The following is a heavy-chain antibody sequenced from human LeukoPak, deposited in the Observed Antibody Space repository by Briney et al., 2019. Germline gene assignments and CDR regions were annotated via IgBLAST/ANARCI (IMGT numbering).Heavy chain of an antibody. J-gene: IGHJ4*02. CDR1: GDSVSRNSAA. CDR2: TYYRSKWYN. Sequence: SQTLSLTCAISGDSVSRNSAAWNWIRQSPSRGLEWLGRTYYRSKWYNDYAVSVKSRITINPDTSKNQFSLQLNSVTPEDTAVYYCARGYCSSTSCYETNFDYWGQGTLVTVSS. D-gene: IGHD2-2*01. CDR3: ARGYCSSTSCYETNFDY. V-gene: IGHV6-1*01.